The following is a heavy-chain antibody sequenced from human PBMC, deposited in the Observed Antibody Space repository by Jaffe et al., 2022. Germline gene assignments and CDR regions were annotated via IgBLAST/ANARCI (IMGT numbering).Heavy chain of an antibody. J-gene: IGHJ4*02. V-gene: IGHV3-7*01. CDR2: IKDDGSVK. D-gene: IGHD6-19*01. Sequence: DVQLVESGGDLVQPGGSLRLSCAASGFAFSTYWMSWVRQAPGKGLEFVANIKDDGSVKNYVGSVKGRFTISRDNARNSVSLQMDSLRAEDTAVYYCARDPFFSSFDSWGPGTLVTVSS. CDR3: ARDPFFSSFDS. CDR1: GFAFSTYW.